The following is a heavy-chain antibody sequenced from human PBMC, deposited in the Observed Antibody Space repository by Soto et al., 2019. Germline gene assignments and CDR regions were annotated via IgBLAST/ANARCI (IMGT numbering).Heavy chain of an antibody. J-gene: IGHJ6*02. V-gene: IGHV1-3*01. CDR2: INAGNGNT. CDR1: GYTFTSYA. CDR3: ASSAYSSFPRGDYYYYYGMDV. Sequence: ASVKVSCKASGYTFTSYAMHWVRQAPGQRLEWMGWINAGNGNTKYSQKFQGRVTITRDTSASTAYMELSSLRSEDTAVYYCASSAYSSFPRGDYYYYYGMDVWGQGTTVTVSS. D-gene: IGHD6-6*01.